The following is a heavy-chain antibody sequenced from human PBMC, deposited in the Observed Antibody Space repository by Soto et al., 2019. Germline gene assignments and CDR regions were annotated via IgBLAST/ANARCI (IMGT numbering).Heavy chain of an antibody. CDR1: GLTVRGKKY. CDR2: LYDVDGT. CDR3: ASWLEREHAYDI. Sequence: GSLRLSCAALGLTVRGKKYITWVRQAPGKGLEWVSALYDVDGTYYADSAKGRFAISRDNSNNIIYLQMNSLGPDDTAVYYCASWLEREHAYDIWGLGTMVTVS. J-gene: IGHJ3*02. D-gene: IGHD1-1*01. V-gene: IGHV3-53*01.